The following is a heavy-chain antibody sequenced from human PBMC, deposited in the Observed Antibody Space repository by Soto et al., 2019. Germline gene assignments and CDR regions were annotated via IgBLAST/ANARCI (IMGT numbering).Heavy chain of an antibody. CDR2: MDPNSGNT. V-gene: IGHV1-8*01. Sequence: QVQLVQSGAEVKKPGASVKVSCKASGYTFTRNDINWVRQATGQGLEWMGWMDPNSGNTGYAQKFQGRVTMTRNTSISTAYMELSSLRSEDTAVYYCARVPLRTNWFDPWCQGTLVTVSS. D-gene: IGHD1-7*01. CDR3: ARVPLRTNWFDP. CDR1: GYTFTRND. J-gene: IGHJ5*02.